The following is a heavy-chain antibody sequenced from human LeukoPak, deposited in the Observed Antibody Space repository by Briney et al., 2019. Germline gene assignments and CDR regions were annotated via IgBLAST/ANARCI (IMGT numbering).Heavy chain of an antibody. V-gene: IGHV4-59*01. Sequence: PSETLSLTCTVSGGYISSYYWSWIRQPPGKGLEWIGYIYYSGSTNYNPSLKSRVTISVDTSKNQFSLKLSSVTAADTAVYYCARGGDFWSGYGYYYYGMDVRGQGTTVTVSS. D-gene: IGHD3-3*01. CDR3: ARGGDFWSGYGYYYYGMDV. CDR1: GGYISSYY. J-gene: IGHJ6*02. CDR2: IYYSGST.